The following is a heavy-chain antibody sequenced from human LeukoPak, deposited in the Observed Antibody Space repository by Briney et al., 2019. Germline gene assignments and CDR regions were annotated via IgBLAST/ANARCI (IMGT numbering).Heavy chain of an antibody. V-gene: IGHV1-2*02. D-gene: IGHD3-3*01. J-gene: IGHJ4*02. CDR3: ARGGGYDFWSGYSNYFDY. Sequence: RASVKVSCKASGYTFTGYYMHWVRQAPGQGLEWMGWINPNSGGTNYAQKFQGRVTMTRDTSISTAYMELSRLRSDDTAVYYCARGGGYDFWSGYSNYFDYWGQGTLVTVSS. CDR2: INPNSGGT. CDR1: GYTFTGYY.